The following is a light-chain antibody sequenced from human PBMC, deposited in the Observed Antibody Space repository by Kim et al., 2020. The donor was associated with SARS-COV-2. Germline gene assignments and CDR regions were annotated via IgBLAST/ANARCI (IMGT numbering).Light chain of an antibody. Sequence: SYELTRPPSVSVAPGKTARITCGGNNIGSKSVHWYQQKPDQAPVLVIYYDSDRPSGIPERFSGSNSGNTATLTISRVEAGDEADYYCQVWDSSSDHRVFGGGTQLTVL. CDR1: NIGSKS. J-gene: IGLJ3*02. V-gene: IGLV3-21*04. CDR3: QVWDSSSDHRV. CDR2: YDS.